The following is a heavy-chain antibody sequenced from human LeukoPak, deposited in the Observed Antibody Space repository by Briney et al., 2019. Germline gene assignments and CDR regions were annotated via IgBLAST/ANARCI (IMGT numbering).Heavy chain of an antibody. CDR1: GYTFTSYF. Sequence: ASVKVSCKASGYTFTSYFIHWVRQAPGQGLEWMGIINPSGRTTSYAQKFQGRVTMTRDTSTSTVYKELSSLRSEDTAVYYCARGESSTKFGYWGQGTLVTVSS. D-gene: IGHD6-13*01. V-gene: IGHV1-46*01. J-gene: IGHJ4*02. CDR3: ARGESSTKFGY. CDR2: INPSGRTT.